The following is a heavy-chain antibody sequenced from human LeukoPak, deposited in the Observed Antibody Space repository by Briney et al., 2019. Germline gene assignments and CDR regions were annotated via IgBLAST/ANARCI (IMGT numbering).Heavy chain of an antibody. V-gene: IGHV3-23*01. Sequence: GGSLRLSCAASGFTFSSYAMSWVRQAPGKGLEWASAISGSGGSTYYADSVKGRFTISRDNSKNTLYLQMNSLRAEDTAVYYCAITGRYSSSWYGSDYYGMDVWGQGTTVTVSS. CDR1: GFTFSSYA. D-gene: IGHD6-13*01. J-gene: IGHJ6*02. CDR3: AITGRYSSSWYGSDYYGMDV. CDR2: ISGSGGST.